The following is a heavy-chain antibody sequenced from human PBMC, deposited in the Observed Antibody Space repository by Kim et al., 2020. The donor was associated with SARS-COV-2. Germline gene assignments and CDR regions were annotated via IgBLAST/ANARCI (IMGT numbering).Heavy chain of an antibody. CDR1: GFTFSSYA. CDR2: IWYDGSNK. Sequence: GGSLRLSCAASGFTFSSYAMHWVRQAPGKGLEWVAVIWYDGSNKYYADSVKGRFTISRDNSKNTLYLQMNSLRAEDTAVYYCARWLQAHNDAFDIWGQGTMVTVSS. V-gene: IGHV3-33*01. J-gene: IGHJ3*02. CDR3: ARWLQAHNDAFDI. D-gene: IGHD5-12*01.